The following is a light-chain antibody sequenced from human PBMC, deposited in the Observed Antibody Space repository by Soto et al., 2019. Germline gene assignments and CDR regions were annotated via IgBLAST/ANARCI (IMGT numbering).Light chain of an antibody. J-gene: IGLJ1*01. V-gene: IGLV2-14*03. Sequence: QSVLAQPASVSLSPGQSITISCTGTSSDVGGYNYVSWYQHHPGKAPKLIIFDVSNRPSGISNRFSGSKSGNTASLTISGLQAEDEADYYCISYTSSSPYVFGTGTKVTVL. CDR1: SSDVGGYNY. CDR3: ISYTSSSPYV. CDR2: DVS.